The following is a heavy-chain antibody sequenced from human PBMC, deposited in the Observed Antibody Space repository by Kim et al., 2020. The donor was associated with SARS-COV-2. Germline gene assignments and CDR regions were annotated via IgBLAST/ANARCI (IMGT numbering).Heavy chain of an antibody. J-gene: IGHJ3*02. CDR2: INAGNGNT. CDR1: GYTFTSYA. Sequence: ASVKVSCKASGYTFTSYAMHWVRQAPGQRLEWMGWINAGNGNTKYSQKFQGRVTITRDTSASTAYMELSSLRSEDTAVYYCARELISEVAVAGHLLHDAFDIWGQGTMVTVSS. V-gene: IGHV1-3*01. D-gene: IGHD6-19*01. CDR3: ARELISEVAVAGHLLHDAFDI.